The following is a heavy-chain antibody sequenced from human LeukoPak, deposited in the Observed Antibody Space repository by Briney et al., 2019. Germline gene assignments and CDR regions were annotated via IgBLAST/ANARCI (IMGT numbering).Heavy chain of an antibody. CDR3: ARTWSTTSDFDY. CDR2: IFPGDSDT. J-gene: IGHJ4*02. Sequence: GESLKISCKASGHSFTNYWIAWVRQMPGKGLECMGIIFPGDSDTKYSPSFRGQVTISADKSISTAYLQWSSLKASDTAMYYCARTWSTTSDFDYWGQGTLVTVSS. CDR1: GHSFTNYW. D-gene: IGHD1-1*01. V-gene: IGHV5-51*01.